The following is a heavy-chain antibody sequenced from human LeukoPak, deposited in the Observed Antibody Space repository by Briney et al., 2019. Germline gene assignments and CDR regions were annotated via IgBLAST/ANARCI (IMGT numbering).Heavy chain of an antibody. J-gene: IGHJ4*02. CDR2: ISSSSSTI. Sequence: QSGVSLRLSCAAPGFTFSSYAMSWVRQAPGKGLEWVSYISSSSSTIYYADSVKGRFTISRDNAKNSLYLQMNSLRAEDTAVYYCARAKITIFDYFDYWGQGTLVTVSS. CDR3: ARAKITIFDYFDY. V-gene: IGHV3-48*01. D-gene: IGHD3-9*01. CDR1: GFTFSSYA.